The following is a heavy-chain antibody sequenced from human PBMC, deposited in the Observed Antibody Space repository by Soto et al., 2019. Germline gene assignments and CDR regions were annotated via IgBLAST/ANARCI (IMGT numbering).Heavy chain of an antibody. D-gene: IGHD6-19*01. J-gene: IGHJ4*02. V-gene: IGHV1-69*02. CDR2: IIPILGIA. CDR3: ASHSSGWFRND. CDR1: GGTFSSYT. Sequence: QVQLVQSGAEVKKPGSSVKVSCKASGGTFSSYTISWVRQAPGQGLEWMGRIIPILGIANYAQKFQGRVMITADKSTSTAYMELSSLRSEDTAVYYCASHSSGWFRNDWGQGTLVTVSS.